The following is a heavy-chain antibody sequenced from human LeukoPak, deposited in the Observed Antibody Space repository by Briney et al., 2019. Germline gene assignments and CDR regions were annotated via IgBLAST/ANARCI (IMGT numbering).Heavy chain of an antibody. V-gene: IGHV3-7*03. CDR2: INSDGSEG. J-gene: IGHJ3*01. Sequence: GGSLRLSCAVSGFTFSGFWMSWSRQAPGKGLEWVASINSDGSEGYYADVVKGRFTISGDNAKNSLHLQINSLRAEDTAVYYCARSSYSSSSSVWGQGTMVTVSS. CDR1: GFTFSGFW. CDR3: ARSSYSSSSSV. D-gene: IGHD6-6*01.